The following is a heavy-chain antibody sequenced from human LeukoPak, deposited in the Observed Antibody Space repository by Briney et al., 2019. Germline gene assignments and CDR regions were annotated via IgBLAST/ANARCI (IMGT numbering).Heavy chain of an antibody. V-gene: IGHV3-74*01. CDR2: INNDATRT. J-gene: IGHJ6*02. CDR1: GSAFSRSW. Sequence: SGGSLRLSCAASGSAFSRSWIHCVRQAPGKGLVWGSHINNDATRTTYADSVRGRFTISRDNAKNTVSLQMNSLRAEDTAVYYCASDGAYAMAVWGQGTTVTVSS. D-gene: IGHD1-26*01. CDR3: ASDGAYAMAV.